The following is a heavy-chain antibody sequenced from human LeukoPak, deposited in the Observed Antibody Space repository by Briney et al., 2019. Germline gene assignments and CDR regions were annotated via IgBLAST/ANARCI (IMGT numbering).Heavy chain of an antibody. J-gene: IGHJ4*02. V-gene: IGHV4-4*07. CDR2: IYTSGST. CDR3: ARVVADDNKLRYSSSQIFDY. Sequence: PSETLSLTCTVSGGSISSYYWSWIRQPAGKGLEWIGRIYTSGSTNYNPSLKSRVTMSVDTSKNQFSLKLSSVTAADTAVYYCARVVADDNKLRYSSSQIFDYWGQGTLVTVSS. D-gene: IGHD6-6*01. CDR1: GGSISSYY.